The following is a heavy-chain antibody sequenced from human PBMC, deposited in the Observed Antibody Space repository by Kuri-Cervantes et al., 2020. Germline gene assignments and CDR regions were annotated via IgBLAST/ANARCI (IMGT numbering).Heavy chain of an antibody. J-gene: IGHJ4*02. CDR1: GYTFTSYG. Sequence: ASVKVSCKASGYTFTSYGISWVRQAPGQGLEWMGWISAYNGNTNYAQKLQGRVTMTTDTSTSTAYMELRSLRSDDTAVYYCARASRLYSGYDWFDYWGQGTLVTVSS. V-gene: IGHV1-18*01. CDR3: ARASRLYSGYDWFDY. D-gene: IGHD5-12*01. CDR2: ISAYNGNT.